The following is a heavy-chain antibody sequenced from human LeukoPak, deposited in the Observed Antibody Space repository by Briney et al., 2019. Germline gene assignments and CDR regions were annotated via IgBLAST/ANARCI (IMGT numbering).Heavy chain of an antibody. V-gene: IGHV3-49*04. CDR3: TREPGIAVAGRNY. J-gene: IGHJ4*02. D-gene: IGHD6-19*01. CDR1: GFTFGDYA. CDR2: IRSKAYGGTT. Sequence: GGSLRVSCTASGFTFGDYAMSWVRQAPGKGLEWVGFIRSKAYGGTTEYAASVKGRFTISRDDSKSIAYLQMNSLKTEDTAVYYCTREPGIAVAGRNYWGQGNLVTVSS.